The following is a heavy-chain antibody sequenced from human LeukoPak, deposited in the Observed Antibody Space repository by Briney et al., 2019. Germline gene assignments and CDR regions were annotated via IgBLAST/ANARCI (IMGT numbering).Heavy chain of an antibody. Sequence: GGSLRLSCAASGFTFSSYSMNWVRQAPGKGLEWVSSISSSSSYIYYADSVKGRFTISRDNAQHSLYLQMNSLRAEDTAVYYCARALPSPLYSGSYADAFDIWGQGTMVTVSS. CDR3: ARALPSPLYSGSYADAFDI. J-gene: IGHJ3*02. CDR2: ISSSSSYI. D-gene: IGHD1-26*01. V-gene: IGHV3-21*01. CDR1: GFTFSSYS.